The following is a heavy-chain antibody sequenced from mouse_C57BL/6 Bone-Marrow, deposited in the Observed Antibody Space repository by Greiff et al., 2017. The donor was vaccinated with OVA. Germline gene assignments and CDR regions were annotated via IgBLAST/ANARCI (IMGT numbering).Heavy chain of an antibody. Sequence: QVQLQQPGAELVMPGASVKLSCKASGYTFTSFWMHWVKQRPGQGLEWIGEIDPSDSYTNYNQKFKGKSTLTVDKSSSTAYMQLSSLTSEDSAVYYCARSGWDGDAMDYWGQGTSVTVSS. D-gene: IGHD3-2*02. CDR2: IDPSDSYT. CDR1: GYTFTSFW. CDR3: ARSGWDGDAMDY. V-gene: IGHV1-69*01. J-gene: IGHJ4*01.